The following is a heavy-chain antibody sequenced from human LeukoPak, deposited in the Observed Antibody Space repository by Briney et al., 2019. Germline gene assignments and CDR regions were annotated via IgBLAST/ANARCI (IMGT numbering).Heavy chain of an antibody. Sequence: PSETLSLTCTVSGGSISIISYYWGWIRQPPGKGLEWIGSMYYSGSTYYNPSLKSRVTISVDTSKNQFSPKLSSVTAADTAVYYCARGPTYQPIDSWGQGTLVTVSS. V-gene: IGHV4-39*01. CDR2: MYYSGST. CDR3: ARGPTYQPIDS. CDR1: GGSISIISYY. D-gene: IGHD2-2*01. J-gene: IGHJ4*02.